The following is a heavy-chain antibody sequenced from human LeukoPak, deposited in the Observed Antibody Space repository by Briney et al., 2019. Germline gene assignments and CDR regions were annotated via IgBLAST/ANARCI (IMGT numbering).Heavy chain of an antibody. J-gene: IGHJ4*01. V-gene: IGHV4-34*01. CDR3: ARGARGYSYG. CDR2: INHSGST. D-gene: IGHD5-18*01. Sequence: IRQPPGKGLEWIGEINHSGSTNYNPSLKSRVTISVDTSKNQFSLKLSSVTAADTAVYYCARGARGYSYGWGQGTLVTVSS.